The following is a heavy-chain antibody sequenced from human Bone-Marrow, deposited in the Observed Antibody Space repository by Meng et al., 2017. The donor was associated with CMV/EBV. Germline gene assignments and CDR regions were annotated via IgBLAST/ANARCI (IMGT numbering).Heavy chain of an antibody. CDR1: GFTFSSYE. Sequence: GGSLRLSCAASGFTFSSYEMNWVRQAPGKGLEWVSYISSSGSTLYYADSVKGRFTISRDNAKNSLYLQMNSLRAEDTAVYYCARAYDFWSGRNWYFDLWGRGTLVTVSS. J-gene: IGHJ2*01. V-gene: IGHV3-48*03. CDR2: ISSSGSTL. CDR3: ARAYDFWSGRNWYFDL. D-gene: IGHD3-3*01.